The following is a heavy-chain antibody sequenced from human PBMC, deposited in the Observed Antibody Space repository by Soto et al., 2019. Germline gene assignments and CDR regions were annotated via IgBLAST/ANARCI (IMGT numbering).Heavy chain of an antibody. Sequence: GGSLRLSCAASGFTFSSYAMSWVRQAPGKGLEWASAISGSGGSTYYADSVKGRFTISRDNSKNTLYLQMNSLRAEDTAVYYCAKVTRDIVVVPAAIRPYYYYGMDVWGQGTTVTVSS. CDR2: ISGSGGST. J-gene: IGHJ6*02. CDR1: GFTFSSYA. V-gene: IGHV3-23*01. D-gene: IGHD2-2*02. CDR3: AKVTRDIVVVPAAIRPYYYYGMDV.